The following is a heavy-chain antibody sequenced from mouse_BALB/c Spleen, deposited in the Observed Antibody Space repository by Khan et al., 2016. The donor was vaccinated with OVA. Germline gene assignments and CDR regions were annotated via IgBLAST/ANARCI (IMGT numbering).Heavy chain of an antibody. Sequence: QVQLKESGPGLVAPSQSLSITCTVSGFSLTTYGVSWVRQPPGKGLEWLGVIWGDESTNYHSALISRLSVSKDNSKSQVFLKLKSLPIDDTATYYCARFYYGRINYYAVDHWGQGTSVTVSS. D-gene: IGHD1-1*01. J-gene: IGHJ4*01. V-gene: IGHV2-3*01. CDR3: ARFYYGRINYYAVDH. CDR2: IWGDEST. CDR1: GFSLTTYG.